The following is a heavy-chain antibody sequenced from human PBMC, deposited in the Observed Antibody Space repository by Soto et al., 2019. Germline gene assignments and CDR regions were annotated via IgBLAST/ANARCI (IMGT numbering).Heavy chain of an antibody. CDR3: ARGGENIVATISPYDAFDI. J-gene: IGHJ3*02. CDR1: GFTFSSYS. Sequence: EVQLVESGGGLVKPGGSLRLSCAASGFTFSSYSMNWVRQAPGKGLEWVSSISSSSSYIYYADSVKGRFTISRDNAKNSLYLQMNSLRAEDTAVYYCARGGENIVATISPYDAFDIWGQGTMVTVSS. V-gene: IGHV3-21*01. D-gene: IGHD5-12*01. CDR2: ISSSSSYI.